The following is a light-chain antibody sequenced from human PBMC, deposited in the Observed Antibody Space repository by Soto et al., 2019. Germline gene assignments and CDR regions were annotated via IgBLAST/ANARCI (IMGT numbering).Light chain of an antibody. CDR1: QSVSSN. CDR3: QQYNKWPLT. Sequence: EIVMTQSPATLSVSPGERATLSCRASQSVSSNLAWYQQKPGQAPRLLSYGASPRATGIPARFSGSGSGTEFILTISSLQSEDFAVYYCQQYNKWPLTFGGGTKVDIK. CDR2: GAS. J-gene: IGKJ4*01. V-gene: IGKV3-15*01.